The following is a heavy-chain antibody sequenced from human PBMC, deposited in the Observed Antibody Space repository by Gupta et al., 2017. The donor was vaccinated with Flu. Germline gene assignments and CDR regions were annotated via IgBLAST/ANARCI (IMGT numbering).Heavy chain of an antibody. D-gene: IGHD6-13*01. Sequence: EVQLLESGGGLVQPGGSLRLSCAASGFTFSSYAMSWVRQAPGKGLEWVSGISGNGGSTYYADSVKSRFTISRDNSKNTLYLQMNTLRAEDTAIYYCAKGAYSSSSTVDYWGQGTLVTVSS. CDR2: ISGNGGST. CDR1: GFTFSSYA. J-gene: IGHJ4*02. CDR3: AKGAYSSSSTVDY. V-gene: IGHV3-23*01.